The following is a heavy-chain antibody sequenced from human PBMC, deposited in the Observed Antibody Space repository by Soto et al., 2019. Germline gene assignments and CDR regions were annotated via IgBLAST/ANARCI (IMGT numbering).Heavy chain of an antibody. J-gene: IGHJ5*02. CDR2: ISGSGRDI. V-gene: IGHV3-21*06. Sequence: RRLSCAASGFTFNTYSMNWVRQAPGKGLEWVSSISGSGRDIYDADSVKGRFSVSRDNAKNTVYLQMNRLRAEDTAVYYCTRDMHYDFWNNYRGLLNWFDPWGQGTLVTVSS. CDR1: GFTFNTYS. CDR3: TRDMHYDFWNNYRGLLNWFDP. D-gene: IGHD3-3*01.